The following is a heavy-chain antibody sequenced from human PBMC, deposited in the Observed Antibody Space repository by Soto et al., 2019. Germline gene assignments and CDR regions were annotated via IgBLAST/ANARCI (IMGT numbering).Heavy chain of an antibody. CDR3: TTLSSSWSRYWVDC. Sequence: GGSLRLSCAASGFTFSNAVMNWARQAPGKGLEWVGRIKSRADGGATDYAAPVKGRFTISRDDSTDTLYLQMNSLKIEDTAVYYCTTLSSSWSRYWVDCWGQGALVTVSS. D-gene: IGHD6-13*01. J-gene: IGHJ4*02. V-gene: IGHV3-15*07. CDR1: GFTFSNAV. CDR2: IKSRADGGAT.